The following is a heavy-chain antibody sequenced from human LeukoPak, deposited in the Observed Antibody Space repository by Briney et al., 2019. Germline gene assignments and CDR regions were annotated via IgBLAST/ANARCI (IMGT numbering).Heavy chain of an antibody. D-gene: IGHD3-10*01. CDR2: IRDDGSNE. Sequence: RGGALRLSCAGSGFTFRSYGMHWGRQAPGKGLGGGTFIRDDGSNEFFADSVKGRFTISRDNSKNTLYLQMNSLRAEDTAVYYCAKAAPTTNHYGSGSYYNIYYYYMDVWGKGTTVTVSS. V-gene: IGHV3-30*02. J-gene: IGHJ6*03. CDR3: AKAAPTTNHYGSGSYYNIYYYYMDV. CDR1: GFTFRSYG.